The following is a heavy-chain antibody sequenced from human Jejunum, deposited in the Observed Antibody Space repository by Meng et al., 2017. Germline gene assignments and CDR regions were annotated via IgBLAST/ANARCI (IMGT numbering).Heavy chain of an antibody. J-gene: IGHJ4*02. Sequence: QPKHWGVGWLMPSEPLSLTCSVYVGSISGYFWSWIRQAPGEGLEWVGEFTRGGTTNYNPSLKSRVTISADTSKNQFSLTLSSVSAADTAVYYCARHEVDFDNWGQGTLVTVSS. CDR3: ARHEVDFDN. V-gene: IGHV4-34*02. D-gene: IGHD1-26*01. CDR2: FTRGGTT. CDR1: VGSISGYF.